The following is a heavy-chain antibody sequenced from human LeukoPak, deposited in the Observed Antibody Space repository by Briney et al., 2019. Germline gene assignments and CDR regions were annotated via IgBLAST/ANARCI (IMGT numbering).Heavy chain of an antibody. CDR1: GDSVSSESVT. D-gene: IGHD6-19*01. Sequence: SQTLSLTCAISGDSVSSESVTWNWIRQSPSSGLEWLGRTYYRSKWHNDYALSVKSRITINPDTSKNQFSLQLNSVTPEDTAVYYCTRDPAYSSDWTKNAFDIWGQGTMVTVSS. CDR2: TYYRSKWHN. J-gene: IGHJ3*02. CDR3: TRDPAYSSDWTKNAFDI. V-gene: IGHV6-1*01.